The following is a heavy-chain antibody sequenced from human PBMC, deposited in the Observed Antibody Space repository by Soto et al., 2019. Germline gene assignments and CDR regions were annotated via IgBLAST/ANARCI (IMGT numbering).Heavy chain of an antibody. Sequence: PGESLKISCKVSGYSFTSYWIGCVRQMPGKGLEWMGIIYPGDSDTRYSPSFQGQVTISADKSISTAYLQWSSLKASDTAMYYCARTSAAGKYYYGMDVWGQGTTVTVS. J-gene: IGHJ6*02. CDR1: GYSFTSYW. CDR3: ARTSAAGKYYYGMDV. V-gene: IGHV5-51*01. CDR2: IYPGDSDT. D-gene: IGHD6-13*01.